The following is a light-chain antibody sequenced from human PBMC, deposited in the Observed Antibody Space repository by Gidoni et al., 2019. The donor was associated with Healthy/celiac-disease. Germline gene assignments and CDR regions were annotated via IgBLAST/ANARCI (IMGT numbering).Light chain of an antibody. CDR3: QKYNNWPWT. V-gene: IGKV3-15*01. J-gene: IGKJ1*01. CDR1: QSVSSN. CDR2: GAS. Sequence: ATLSVCPGESGTLSCRASQSVSSNLDWYQQKPGQAPRRRIYGASTRATGIPARFSGSGSGTEFTLTISSLQSEDFAVYYCQKYNNWPWTFGQGTKVEIK.